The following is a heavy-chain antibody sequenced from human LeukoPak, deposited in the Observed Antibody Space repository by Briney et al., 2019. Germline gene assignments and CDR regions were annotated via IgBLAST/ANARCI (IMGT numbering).Heavy chain of an antibody. V-gene: IGHV1-69*06. CDR1: GGTFSSYA. CDR3: ARESYYDSSGSIGYAFDI. Sequence: ASVKVSCKASGGTFSSYAIGWVRQAPGQGLEWMGGIIPIFGTANYAQKFQGRVTITADKSTSTAYMELSSLRSEDTAVYYCARESYYDSSGSIGYAFDIWGQGTMVTVSS. CDR2: IIPIFGTA. J-gene: IGHJ3*02. D-gene: IGHD3-22*01.